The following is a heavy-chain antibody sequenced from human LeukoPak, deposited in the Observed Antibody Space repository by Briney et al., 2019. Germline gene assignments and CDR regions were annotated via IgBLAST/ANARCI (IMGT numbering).Heavy chain of an antibody. CDR2: IRSKANSYAT. Sequence: GGSLRLSCAASGFTFSGSAMHWVRQASGKGLEWVGRIRSKANSYATAYAASVKGRFTISRDDSKNTAYLQINSLKTEDTAVYYCTRYSSSSRGIYYYYGMDVWGQGTTVTVSS. V-gene: IGHV3-73*01. J-gene: IGHJ6*02. CDR1: GFTFSGSA. D-gene: IGHD6-6*01. CDR3: TRYSSSSRGIYYYYGMDV.